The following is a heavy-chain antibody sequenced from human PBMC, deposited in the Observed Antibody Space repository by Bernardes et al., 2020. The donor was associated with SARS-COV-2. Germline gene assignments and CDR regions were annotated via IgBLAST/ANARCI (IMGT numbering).Heavy chain of an antibody. J-gene: IGHJ5*01. Sequence: GSLRLSCAASGFTFRDYTMHWVRQAPGKGLEWVAVIWHDGSREYYVDSVKGRFAISRDNSNNTLYLQMNNLRVEDTALYRCATEDGEWLESWGQGTLVTVSS. CDR2: IWHDGSRE. CDR3: ATEDGEWLES. CDR1: GFTFRDYT. D-gene: IGHD4-17*01. V-gene: IGHV3-33*01.